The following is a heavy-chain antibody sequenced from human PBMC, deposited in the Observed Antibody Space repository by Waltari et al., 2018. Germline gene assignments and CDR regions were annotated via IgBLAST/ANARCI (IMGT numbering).Heavy chain of an antibody. Sequence: QVQLVQSGAEVKKPGASVKVSCKASGYTFTGYYMHWVRQAPGQGLEWRGWMNPNSGGTNYAQKFQGTVTMTRDTSISTAYMELSRLGSDDTAVYYCARAEGQGYCSGGRCYPDYWGQGTLVTVSS. CDR2: MNPNSGGT. J-gene: IGHJ4*02. D-gene: IGHD2-15*01. CDR3: ARAEGQGYCSGGRCYPDY. CDR1: GYTFTGYY. V-gene: IGHV1-2*02.